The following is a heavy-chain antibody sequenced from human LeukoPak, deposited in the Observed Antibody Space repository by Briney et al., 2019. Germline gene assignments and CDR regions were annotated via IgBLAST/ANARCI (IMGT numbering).Heavy chain of an antibody. Sequence: PSETLSLTCRVSGASINSGSNYWGWIRQPPGKTLEWIGSIYSSGSTYYNPSLKSRVIIMIDTPKNHFSLTLSSVTAADTAVYYCARSDCYGLVGIWGQGTMVTVSS. CDR1: GASINSGSNY. D-gene: IGHD3-3*01. CDR3: ARSDCYGLVGI. J-gene: IGHJ3*02. CDR2: IYSSGST. V-gene: IGHV4-39*07.